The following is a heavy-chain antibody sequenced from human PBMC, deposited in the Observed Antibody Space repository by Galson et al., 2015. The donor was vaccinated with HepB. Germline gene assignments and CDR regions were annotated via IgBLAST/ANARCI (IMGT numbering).Heavy chain of an antibody. J-gene: IGHJ4*02. CDR1: GFALSTYS. CDR3: ARITGFGSGSYRDS. V-gene: IGHV3-21*01. CDR2: ISRESSFI. D-gene: IGHD3-10*01. Sequence: SLRLSCAASGFALSTYSLNWVRQAPGKGLEWVSYISRESSFIYYADSVKGRLTISRDNAKNSLYLQMNSLRPEDTAIYYCARITGFGSGSYRDSWGQGTRVTVSS.